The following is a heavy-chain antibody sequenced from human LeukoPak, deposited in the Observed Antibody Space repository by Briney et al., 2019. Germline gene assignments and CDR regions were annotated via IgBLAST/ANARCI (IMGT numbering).Heavy chain of an antibody. CDR2: LSGSGIHT. V-gene: IGHV3-23*01. CDR3: AKGIYSSGWSYFDH. J-gene: IGHJ4*01. Sequence: GGCLRLSCAASGFTFSNSAMSWVRQAPGKGLEWVSTLSGSGIHTYYADSVKGRFTISRDNSTNTLYLQMNSLRAEDTAVYYCAKGIYSSGWSYFDHWGHGTLVTVSS. CDR1: GFTFSNSA. D-gene: IGHD6-19*01.